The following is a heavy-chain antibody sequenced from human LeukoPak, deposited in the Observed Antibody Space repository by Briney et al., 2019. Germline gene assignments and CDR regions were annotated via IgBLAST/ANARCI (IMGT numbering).Heavy chain of an antibody. V-gene: IGHV5-51*01. CDR2: IYPGDSDT. J-gene: IGHJ6*02. Sequence: GESLKISCKGSGYSFTSYWIGWVRQMPGKGLEWMGIIYPGDSDTRYSPSFQGQVTISADKSISAAYLQWSSLKASDTAMYYCARSPITVTNYYYGMDVWGQGTTVTVSS. CDR3: ARSPITVTNYYYGMDV. D-gene: IGHD4-17*01. CDR1: GYSFTSYW.